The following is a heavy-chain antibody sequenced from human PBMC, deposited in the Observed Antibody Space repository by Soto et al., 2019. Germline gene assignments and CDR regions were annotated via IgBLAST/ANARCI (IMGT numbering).Heavy chain of an antibody. Sequence: SVKVSCKASGGTFSSYTISWVRQAPGQGLEWMGRIIPILGIANYAQKFQGRVTITADKSTSTAYMELSSLRSEDTAVYYCAREVGDIVVVPEIYGVFDYWGQGTLVTVSS. D-gene: IGHD2-2*01. CDR3: AREVGDIVVVPEIYGVFDY. CDR1: GGTFSSYT. CDR2: IIPILGIA. V-gene: IGHV1-69*04. J-gene: IGHJ4*02.